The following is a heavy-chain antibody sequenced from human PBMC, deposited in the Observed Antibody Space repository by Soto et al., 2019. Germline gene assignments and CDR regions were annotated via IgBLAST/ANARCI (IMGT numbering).Heavy chain of an antibody. J-gene: IGHJ4*02. CDR2: IYSGGYT. D-gene: IGHD3-10*01. CDR1: GFTVSNNY. CDR3: APRGGGGGY. Sequence: EVQLVESGGGLIQPGGSLRLSCAVSGFTVSNNYMSWVRQAPGKGLEGVSVIYSGGYTAYGDSVKGRFTISRDNSKTTINPQVNGQGAHDRGGFSGAPRGGGGGYWGQGTLVTVSS. V-gene: IGHV3-53*01.